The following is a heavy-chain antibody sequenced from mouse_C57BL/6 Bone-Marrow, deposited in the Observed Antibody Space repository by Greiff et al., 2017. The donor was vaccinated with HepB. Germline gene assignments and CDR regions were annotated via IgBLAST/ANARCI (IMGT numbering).Heavy chain of an antibody. Sequence: EVHLVESGGGLVKPGGSLKLSCAASGFTFSSYAMSWVRQTPEKRLEWVATISDGGSYTYYPDNVKGRFTITRDKAKNNLYLQMSHLKSEDTAMYYCARDWGWDYWGQGTTLTVSS. CDR3: ARDWGWDY. D-gene: IGHD1-1*02. CDR2: ISDGGSYT. CDR1: GFTFSSYA. V-gene: IGHV5-4*01. J-gene: IGHJ2*01.